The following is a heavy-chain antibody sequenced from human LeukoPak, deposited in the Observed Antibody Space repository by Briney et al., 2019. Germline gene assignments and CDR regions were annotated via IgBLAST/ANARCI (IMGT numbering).Heavy chain of an antibody. CDR1: GFTFSSYW. CDR3: ARVKNSVVRGISWYFDL. Sequence: GGSLRLSCAASGFTFSSYWMSRVRQAPGKGLEWVANIKQDGSEKYYVDSVKGRFTISRDNAKNSLYLQMNSLRAEDTAVYYCARVKNSVVRGISWYFDLWGRGTLVTVSS. CDR2: IKQDGSEK. J-gene: IGHJ2*01. D-gene: IGHD3-10*01. V-gene: IGHV3-7*01.